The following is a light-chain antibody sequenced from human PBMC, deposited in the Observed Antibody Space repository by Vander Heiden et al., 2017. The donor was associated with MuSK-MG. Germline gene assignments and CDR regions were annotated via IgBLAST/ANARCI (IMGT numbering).Light chain of an antibody. CDR3: LRYGSTPRR. CDR1: QSVSNDF. V-gene: IGKV3-20*01. J-gene: IGKJ1*01. CDR2: GAS. Sequence: EIVLTQSPGTLSLSPGERATLSCRASQSVSNDFLAWYQQKPGQAPRLLIYGASSRATGIPDRFRASGSGTDFTLTISRLEPEDFAVYYCLRYGSTPRRFGQGTKVEI.